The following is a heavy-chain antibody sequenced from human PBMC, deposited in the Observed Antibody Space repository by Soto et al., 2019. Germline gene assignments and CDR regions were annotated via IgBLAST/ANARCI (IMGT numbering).Heavy chain of an antibody. CDR1: CGSISSYY. Sequence: SETLSLTCTVSCGSISSYYWSWIRQPPGKGLEWIGYIYYSGSTNYNPSLKSRVTISVDTSKNQFSLKLSSVTAADTAVYYCARVGYCSGGSCYYIDYWGQGTLVTVSS. V-gene: IGHV4-59*01. CDR2: IYYSGST. CDR3: ARVGYCSGGSCYYIDY. J-gene: IGHJ4*02. D-gene: IGHD2-15*01.